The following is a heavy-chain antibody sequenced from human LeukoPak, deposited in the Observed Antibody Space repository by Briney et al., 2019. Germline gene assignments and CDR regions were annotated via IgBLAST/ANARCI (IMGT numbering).Heavy chain of an antibody. J-gene: IGHJ6*02. CDR1: GGSISSYY. CDR3: ARDNWNYGSSMDV. D-gene: IGHD1-7*01. CDR2: IHYSGRT. V-gene: IGHV4-59*01. Sequence: SETLSLTCTVSGGSISSYYWSWIRQPPGKGLEWIGYIHYSGRTDYNPSLESRVTISVDTSKNQFSLKLSSVTAADTAVYHCARDNWNYGSSMDVWGQGTTVTVSS.